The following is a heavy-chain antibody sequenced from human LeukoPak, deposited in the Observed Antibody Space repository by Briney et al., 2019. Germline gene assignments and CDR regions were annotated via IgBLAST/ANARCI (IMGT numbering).Heavy chain of an antibody. CDR1: GFTFSSYE. J-gene: IGHJ6*02. CDR2: ISSSGSTI. D-gene: IGHD1-26*01. V-gene: IGHV3-48*03. Sequence: GGSLRLSCAASGFTFSSYEINWVRQAPGKGLGWVSYISSSGSTIYYADSVKGRFTISRDNAKNSLYLQMNSLRAEDTAVYYCARDAFIIVGAPRAGYYYGMDVWGQGTTVTVSS. CDR3: ARDAFIIVGAPRAGYYYGMDV.